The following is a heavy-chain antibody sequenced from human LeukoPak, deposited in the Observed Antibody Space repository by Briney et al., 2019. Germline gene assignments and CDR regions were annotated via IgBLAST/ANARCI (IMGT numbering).Heavy chain of an antibody. CDR1: GGTFSSYA. Sequence: GASVKVSCKASGGTFSSYAISWVRQAPGQGLEWMGGIIPIFGTANYAQKFQGRVTITADESTRTAYMELNSLKTEDTAVYYCTRFVYGAAADETGGHWGQGTLVTVSS. J-gene: IGHJ4*02. D-gene: IGHD6-13*01. V-gene: IGHV1-69*13. CDR3: TRFVYGAAADETGGH. CDR2: IIPIFGTA.